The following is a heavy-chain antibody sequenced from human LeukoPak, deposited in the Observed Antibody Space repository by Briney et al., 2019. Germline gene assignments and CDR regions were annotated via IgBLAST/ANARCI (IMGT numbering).Heavy chain of an antibody. D-gene: IGHD6-19*01. CDR2: ISYDGSNI. Sequence: TRGSLRLSRVVSAFAFSHYAMHWVREAPGEGLERGALISYDGSNIQYADSVKGRFTISRDNAKNSLYPQMNDLRAEDTSIYYCASPQWLAFWGQGTLVTVSS. CDR1: AFAFSHYA. CDR3: ASPQWLAF. J-gene: IGHJ4*02. V-gene: IGHV3-30-3*01.